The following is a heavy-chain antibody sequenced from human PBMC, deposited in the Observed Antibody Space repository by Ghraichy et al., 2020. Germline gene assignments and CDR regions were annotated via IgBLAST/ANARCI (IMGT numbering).Heavy chain of an antibody. Sequence: GGSLRLSCAASGLTFDDYAMHWVRQAPGKGLEWVSLISGDGAGTDYADSVKGRFTISRDNSKNSLYLQMNSLRTEDTALYYYTKGRDCRSASCYRDFDYWGQGTLVTVSS. J-gene: IGHJ4*02. V-gene: IGHV3-43*02. CDR1: GLTFDDYA. CDR3: TKGRDCRSASCYRDFDY. CDR2: ISGDGAGT. D-gene: IGHD2-2*01.